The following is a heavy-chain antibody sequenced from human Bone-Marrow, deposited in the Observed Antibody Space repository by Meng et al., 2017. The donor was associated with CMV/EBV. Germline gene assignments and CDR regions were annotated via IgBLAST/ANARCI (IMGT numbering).Heavy chain of an antibody. V-gene: IGHV3-9*01. Sequence: SLKISCAASGFTFDDYAMHWVRQAPGKGLEWVSGISWNSGSIGYADSVKGRFIISRDNAKNSLYLQMNSLRAEDTALYYCAKGVIAAAGSGGEYWGQGTLVTVSS. D-gene: IGHD6-13*01. CDR2: ISWNSGSI. CDR1: GFTFDDYA. J-gene: IGHJ4*02. CDR3: AKGVIAAAGSGGEY.